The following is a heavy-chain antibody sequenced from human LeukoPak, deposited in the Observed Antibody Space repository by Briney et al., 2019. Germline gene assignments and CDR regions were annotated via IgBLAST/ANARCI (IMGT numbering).Heavy chain of an antibody. CDR1: GGTFSSYA. J-gene: IGHJ6*04. CDR2: IIPLFGTP. D-gene: IGHD2-15*01. Sequence: SVKVSCKASGGTFSSYAISWVRQAPGQGLEWMGGIIPLFGTPDYAQKFQDRLTITADKSTSTAYMELSSLRSEDTAVYYCASATLRCSGGSCYEMDVWGKGTTVTVSS. CDR3: ASATLRCSGGSCYEMDV. V-gene: IGHV1-69*06.